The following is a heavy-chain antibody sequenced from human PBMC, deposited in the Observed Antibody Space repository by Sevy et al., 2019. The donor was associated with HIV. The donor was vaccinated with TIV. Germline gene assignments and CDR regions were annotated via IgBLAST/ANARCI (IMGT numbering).Heavy chain of an antibody. Sequence: SETLSLTCTVSGGSITSLYWNWIRQPPGKGLEWIANIYYNGHINYNPSLKSRVTLSLDTSKNQFSLRLSSVTAAATARYYCAGENAWGRGYSWGQGTRVTVSS. CDR3: AGENAWGRGYS. J-gene: IGHJ4*02. CDR1: GGSITSLY. CDR2: IYYNGHI. V-gene: IGHV4-59*08. D-gene: IGHD1-26*01.